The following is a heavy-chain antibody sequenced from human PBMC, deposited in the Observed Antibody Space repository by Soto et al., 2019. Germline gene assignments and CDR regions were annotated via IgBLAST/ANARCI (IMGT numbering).Heavy chain of an antibody. CDR3: ARLGGGGDYAPHAFDI. J-gene: IGHJ3*02. CDR2: IYPGDSDT. CDR1: GYSFTSYW. V-gene: IGHV5-51*01. Sequence: PGESLKISGNGSGYSFTSYWSGGVRQLPGKGLEWMGIIYPGDSDTRYSPSFQGQVTISAAKSISTAHLQWSSLKASDTDMYYCARLGGGGDYAPHAFDIWGQGTMVTVSS. D-gene: IGHD3-16*01.